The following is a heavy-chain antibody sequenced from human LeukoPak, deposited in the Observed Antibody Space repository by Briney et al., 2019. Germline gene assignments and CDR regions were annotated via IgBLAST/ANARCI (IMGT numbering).Heavy chain of an antibody. CDR2: ITSNGAYT. CDR3: ARVKMGATVSDYYYYYMDV. CDR1: GFTFSDYT. Sequence: GGSLRLSCAASGFTFSDYTIHWVRQAPGKRLQSVSAITSNGAYTHYADSVKGRFTISRDNSRNAVFLQMGGLRIEDMAVYYCARVKMGATVSDYYYYYMDVWGKGTRVTVSS. D-gene: IGHD1-26*01. V-gene: IGHV3-64*02. J-gene: IGHJ6*03.